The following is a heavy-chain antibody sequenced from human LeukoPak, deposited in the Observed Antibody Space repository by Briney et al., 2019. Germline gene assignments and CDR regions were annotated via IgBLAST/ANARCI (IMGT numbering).Heavy chain of an antibody. V-gene: IGHV4-39*01. CDR1: GGSISSSSYY. CDR2: IYYSGST. D-gene: IGHD1-26*01. Sequence: SETLSLTCTVSGGSISSSSYYWGWIRQPPGKGLEWIGSIYYSGSTYYNPSLKSRVTISVDTSKNQFYLKLSSVTAADTAMYYCAKSGGYGLIDYWGQGTLVTVSS. CDR3: AKSGGYGLIDY. J-gene: IGHJ4*02.